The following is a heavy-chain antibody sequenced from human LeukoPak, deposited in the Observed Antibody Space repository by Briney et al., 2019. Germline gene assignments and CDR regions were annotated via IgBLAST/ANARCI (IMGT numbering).Heavy chain of an antibody. D-gene: IGHD3-3*01. CDR1: GGTFSSYA. Sequence: ASVKVSCKASGGTFSSYAISWVRQAPGQGLEWMGGIIPIFGTANYAQKFQGRVTITADESTSTAYMELSSLRSEDTAVYYCAGGGFLEWPTTYYYYMDVWGQGTMVTVSS. J-gene: IGHJ6*03. CDR2: IIPIFGTA. CDR3: AGGGFLEWPTTYYYYMDV. V-gene: IGHV1-69*13.